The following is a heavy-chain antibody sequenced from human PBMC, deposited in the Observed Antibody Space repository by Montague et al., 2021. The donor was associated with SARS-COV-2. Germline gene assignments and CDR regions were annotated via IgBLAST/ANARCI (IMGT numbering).Heavy chain of an antibody. CDR1: GLTFRTYA. J-gene: IGHJ4*02. Sequence: SLRLSCAASGLTFRTYAMTWVRLAPGKGLEWVSSISSSSSYIYYADSVKGRFTISRDNAKNSLYLQMNSLRAEDTAVYYCARDRGGSYPLDYWGQGTLVTVSS. CDR2: ISSSSSYI. CDR3: ARDRGGSYPLDY. D-gene: IGHD1-26*01. V-gene: IGHV3-21*01.